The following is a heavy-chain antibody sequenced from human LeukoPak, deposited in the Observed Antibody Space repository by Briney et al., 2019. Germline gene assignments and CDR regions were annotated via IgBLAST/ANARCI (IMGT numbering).Heavy chain of an antibody. D-gene: IGHD5-18*01. CDR3: AKVPIQLWSLFDY. V-gene: IGHV3-23*01. Sequence: GGSLILSCAASGFTFSSYAMSWVRQAPGKGLEWVSAISGSGGSTYYADSVKGRFTISRDNSKNTLYLQMNSLRAEDTAVYYCAKVPIQLWSLFDYWGQGTLVTVSS. J-gene: IGHJ4*02. CDR1: GFTFSSYA. CDR2: ISGSGGST.